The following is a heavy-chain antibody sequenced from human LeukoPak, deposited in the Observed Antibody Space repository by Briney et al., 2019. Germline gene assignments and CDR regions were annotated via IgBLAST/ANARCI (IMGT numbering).Heavy chain of an antibody. CDR2: IYPSYSDA. CDR1: GYKLTNNC. V-gene: IGHV5-51*01. D-gene: IGHD6-13*01. J-gene: IGHJ5*02. Sequence: GESLKTSCKISGYKLTNNCIGWVRQVPGKGLEWRGLIYPSYSDAKYSPSFQGQVTLSVDASISTAYLQLGGLRASDTAIYYCVRFALTSSLDHWGQGTLVTVSS. CDR3: VRFALTSSLDH.